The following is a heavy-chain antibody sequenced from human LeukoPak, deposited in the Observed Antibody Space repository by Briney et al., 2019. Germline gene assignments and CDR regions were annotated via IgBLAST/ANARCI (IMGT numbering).Heavy chain of an antibody. CDR1: GFTLADLS. D-gene: IGHD2-2*01. V-gene: IGHV1-24*01. Sequence: ASVKVSCKVSGFTLADLSMHWVRQAPGKGLEWVGGFDRKNGDTIYAQKFRGRVTLTEDTSTGTAYMDLSSLSADDTAVYYCATGVFCATTTCPGYQHYYYFMDVWGKGTTVTVSS. J-gene: IGHJ6*03. CDR3: ATGVFCATTTCPGYQHYYYFMDV. CDR2: FDRKNGDT.